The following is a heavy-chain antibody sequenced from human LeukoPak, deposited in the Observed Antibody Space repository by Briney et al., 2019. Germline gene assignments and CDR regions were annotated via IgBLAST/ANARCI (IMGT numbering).Heavy chain of an antibody. D-gene: IGHD2-2*01. CDR2: IKEDGSEK. V-gene: IGHV3-7*01. Sequence: GGSLRLSCAASGFTFSSYWMSWVRQAPGKGLEWVANIKEDGSEKYYVDSVKGRFTISRDNAKNSLYLQMNSLRAEDTAVYYCASGYCSSTTCYGYYFDYWGQGTLVTVSS. CDR1: GFTFSSYW. CDR3: ASGYCSSTTCYGYYFDY. J-gene: IGHJ4*02.